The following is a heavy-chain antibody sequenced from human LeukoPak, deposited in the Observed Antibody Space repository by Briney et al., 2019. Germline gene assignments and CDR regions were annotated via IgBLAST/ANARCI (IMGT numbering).Heavy chain of an antibody. D-gene: IGHD5-12*01. Sequence: GGSLRLSWASAGFTFSSYGFRWVRQAPGKVLEWVADIWYDGSNKYYADSVKGRFTISRDTSKNTVSLQMTSLRAEDTAVYYCARAYSGFSSRGFDYWGQGTLVSVSS. J-gene: IGHJ4*02. CDR3: ARAYSGFSSRGFDY. V-gene: IGHV3-33*01. CDR1: GFTFSSYG. CDR2: IWYDGSNK.